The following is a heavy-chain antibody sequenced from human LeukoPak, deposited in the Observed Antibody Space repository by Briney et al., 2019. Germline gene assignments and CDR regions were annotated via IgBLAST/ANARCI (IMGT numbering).Heavy chain of an antibody. D-gene: IGHD6-19*01. J-gene: IGHJ5*02. CDR3: AKIDRGYSSGWSGFDP. V-gene: IGHV4-59*01. Sequence: QASETLSLTCTVSGGSISSYYWSWIRQPPGKGLEWIGYIYYSGTTNYNPSRKSRVTISVDTSKNQFSLKLSSVTAADTAVYYCAKIDRGYSSGWSGFDPWGQGTLVTVSS. CDR2: IYYSGTT. CDR1: GGSISSYY.